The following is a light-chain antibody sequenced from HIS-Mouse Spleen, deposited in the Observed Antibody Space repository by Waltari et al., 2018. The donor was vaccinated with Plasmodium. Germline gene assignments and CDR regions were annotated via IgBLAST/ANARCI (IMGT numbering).Light chain of an antibody. Sequence: ELVMTQSPATLSVSPGARATLSCRASQSVRSNLAWYQQKPGQAPRLLIYGASTRATGIPARFSGRWSGTEFTLTISSLQSEDFAVYYCQQYNNWSFTFGPGTKVDIK. V-gene: IGKV3-15*01. CDR1: QSVRSN. CDR3: QQYNNWSFT. CDR2: GAS. J-gene: IGKJ3*01.